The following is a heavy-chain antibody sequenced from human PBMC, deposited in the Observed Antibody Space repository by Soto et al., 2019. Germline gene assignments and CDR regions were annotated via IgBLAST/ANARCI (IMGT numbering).Heavy chain of an antibody. Sequence: ASVKVSCKASGYTFINHGISWVRQAPGQGLEWMGWVSGANGNTKYAQKFQGRVTMTTETSTSTAHMELRNLRSDDTAVYFCARDFYPLAYYFDPWGQGPLVTVSS. CDR1: GYTFINHG. V-gene: IGHV1-18*04. J-gene: IGHJ4*02. CDR2: VSGANGNT. CDR3: ARDFYPLAYYFDP.